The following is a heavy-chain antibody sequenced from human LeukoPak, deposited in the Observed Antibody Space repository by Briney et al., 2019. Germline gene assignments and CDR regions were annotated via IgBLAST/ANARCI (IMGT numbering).Heavy chain of an antibody. D-gene: IGHD6-13*01. J-gene: IGHJ4*02. Sequence: LSLTCTVSGGPIGSSSYYWGWIRQPPGKGLEWVGRSPSRGKPNSCSLEFAASVEGRFTMSRGDSKNLLYLQMNSLKTEDTAIYYCVRVITTVSGWYHFDYWGQGALVTVSS. CDR3: VRVITTVSGWYHFDY. V-gene: IGHV3-72*01. CDR1: GGPIGSSSYY. CDR2: SRGKPNSCSL.